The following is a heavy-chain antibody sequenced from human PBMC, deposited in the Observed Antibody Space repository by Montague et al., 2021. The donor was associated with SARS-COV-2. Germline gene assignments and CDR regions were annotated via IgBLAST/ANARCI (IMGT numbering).Heavy chain of an antibody. D-gene: IGHD5-24*01. CDR1: GGSVSSGSYY. J-gene: IGHJ5*02. CDR3: AREDRWNWFDP. Sequence: SETLSLTCTVSGGSVSSGSYYWSWIRQPPGKGLEWIGYIYYSGSTNYNPSLKSRVTFSVDTSKNQFSLKLISVTAADTAVYFCAREDRWNWFDPWGQGVLVTVSS. V-gene: IGHV4-61*01. CDR2: IYYSGST.